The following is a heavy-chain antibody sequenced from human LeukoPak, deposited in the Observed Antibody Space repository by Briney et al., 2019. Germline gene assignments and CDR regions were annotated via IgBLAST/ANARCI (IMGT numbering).Heavy chain of an antibody. J-gene: IGHJ5*02. D-gene: IGHD3-10*01. Sequence: SVKLSCKASGYTFTSYDTNWERLANGQSSDLKRLMNPNSSNTGYAQKIQGIVTMTRNTSISTAYMALSSLRSEDTAVYCCARGSSPGILAQLWFGELDWFDPWGQGTPVTVSS. CDR2: MNPNSSNT. CDR1: GYTFTSYD. V-gene: IGHV1-8*01. CDR3: ARGSSPGILAQLWFGELDWFDP.